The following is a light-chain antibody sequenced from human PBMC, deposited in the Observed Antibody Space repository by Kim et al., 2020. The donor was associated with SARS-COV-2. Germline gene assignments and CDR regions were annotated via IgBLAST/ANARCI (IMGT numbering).Light chain of an antibody. Sequence: GERASLSVRASQIVNRDLAWYQQNPGQAPRLLIYGASTRATDIAARFTVSGSGTEFTLTISSLQSEDFAVYYGQQYKNWSLTVRGGTKV. CDR3: QQYKNWSLT. CDR1: QIVNRD. J-gene: IGKJ4*01. CDR2: GAS. V-gene: IGKV3-15*01.